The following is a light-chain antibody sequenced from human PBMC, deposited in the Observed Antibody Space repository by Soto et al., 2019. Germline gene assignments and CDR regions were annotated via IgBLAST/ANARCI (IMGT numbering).Light chain of an antibody. V-gene: IGKV3-15*01. J-gene: IGKJ1*01. CDR1: QSVSSN. CDR2: RAS. Sequence: EIVMTQSPATLSVSPGERATLSCRASQSVSSNLAWYQQKPGQAPRLLISRASTRATGIPARFSGSGPGTEFTLTISSLQSEDFALYYCQHYNDWPRTFGQGTKVEIK. CDR3: QHYNDWPRT.